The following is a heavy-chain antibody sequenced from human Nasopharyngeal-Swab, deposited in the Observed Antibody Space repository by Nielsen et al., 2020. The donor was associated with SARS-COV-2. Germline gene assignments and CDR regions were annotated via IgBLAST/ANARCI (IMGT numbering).Heavy chain of an antibody. CDR2: IGGTGDST. Sequence: GESLKISCAASAFTFSNFAMSWVRQAPGKALEWVSVIGGTGDSTYYADSVKGRFTISRDNSKNTLYLQMNSLRAEDTAVYYCAVHSGYDLYYYYYMDVWGKGTTVTVSS. CDR1: AFTFSNFA. D-gene: IGHD5-12*01. J-gene: IGHJ6*03. CDR3: AVHSGYDLYYYYYMDV. V-gene: IGHV3-23*01.